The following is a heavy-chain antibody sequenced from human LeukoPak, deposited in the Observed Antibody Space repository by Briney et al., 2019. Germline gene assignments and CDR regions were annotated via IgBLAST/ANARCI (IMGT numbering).Heavy chain of an antibody. CDR2: ISGSGGST. CDR1: GFTFSSYG. CDR3: AKGGKGVEWELAYAFDI. Sequence: GGSLRLSCAASGFTFSSYGMHWVRQAPGKGLEWVSAISGSGGSTYYADSVKGRFTISRDNSKNTLYLQMNSLRAEDTAVYYCAKGGKGVEWELAYAFDIWGQGTMVTVSS. D-gene: IGHD1-26*01. V-gene: IGHV3-23*01. J-gene: IGHJ3*02.